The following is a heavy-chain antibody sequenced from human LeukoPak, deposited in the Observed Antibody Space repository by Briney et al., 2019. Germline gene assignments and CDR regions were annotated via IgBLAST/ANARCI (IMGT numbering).Heavy chain of an antibody. D-gene: IGHD3/OR15-3a*01. CDR2: IYYSGST. CDR3: ARQTGSGLFILP. Sequence: PSETLSLTCTVSGGSISSSNYYWGWIRQPPGKGLECIGSIYYSGSTYYNPSLKSRVTISVDTSKNQFSLKLSSVTAADTAVYYCARQTGSGLFILPGGQGTLVTVSS. V-gene: IGHV4-39*07. CDR1: GGSISSSNYY. J-gene: IGHJ4*02.